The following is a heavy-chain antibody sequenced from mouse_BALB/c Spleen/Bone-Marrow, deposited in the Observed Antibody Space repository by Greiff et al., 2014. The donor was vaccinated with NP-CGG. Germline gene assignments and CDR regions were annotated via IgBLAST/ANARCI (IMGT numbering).Heavy chain of an antibody. CDR3: ARGTGWYFDV. CDR1: GYTFTDYW. D-gene: IGHD4-1*01. Sequence: VHLVESGAELVMPGASVKMSCKASGYTFTDYWMHWVKQRPGQGLEWIGAIDTSDSYTSYNQKFKGKATLTVDESSSTAYMQLSNLTSEDSAVYYCARGTGWYFDVWGAGTTVTVSS. V-gene: IGHV1-69*01. CDR2: IDTSDSYT. J-gene: IGHJ1*01.